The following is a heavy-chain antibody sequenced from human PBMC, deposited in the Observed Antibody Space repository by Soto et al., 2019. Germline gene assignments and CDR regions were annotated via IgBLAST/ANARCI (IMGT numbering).Heavy chain of an antibody. Sequence: GGSLRLSCAASGFTFSSYSMNWVRQAPGKGLEWVSYISSSSSTIYYASSVKGRFTISRDNAKNSLYLQMNSLRDEDTAVYYCARDFIFSGIAAAGDYYYYYGMDVWGQGTTVTVSS. CDR2: ISSSSSTI. D-gene: IGHD6-13*01. J-gene: IGHJ6*02. CDR3: ARDFIFSGIAAAGDYYYYYGMDV. V-gene: IGHV3-48*02. CDR1: GFTFSSYS.